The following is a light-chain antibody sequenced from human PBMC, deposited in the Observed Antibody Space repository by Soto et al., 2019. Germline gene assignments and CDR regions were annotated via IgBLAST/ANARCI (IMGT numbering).Light chain of an antibody. J-gene: IGKJ3*01. CDR1: QSISNY. V-gene: IGKV1-39*01. CDR2: VVS. Sequence: DIQMTQSPSSLSASVGDRVTITCRASQSISNYLNWYQQKPGKAPKLLMYVVSSLQNGVPARFRGGGSGTKFTLTISSVQTEDSETYYCQQSYSAPFTFGPGTKVDI. CDR3: QQSYSAPFT.